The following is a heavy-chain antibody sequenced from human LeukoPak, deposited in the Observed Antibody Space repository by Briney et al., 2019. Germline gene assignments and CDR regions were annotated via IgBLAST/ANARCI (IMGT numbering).Heavy chain of an antibody. J-gene: IGHJ4*02. D-gene: IGHD3-10*01. V-gene: IGHV4-38-2*02. CDR2: IFHSGNS. CDR1: GYSMSSGYY. CDR3: ARGLWFGDENPPYFDY. Sequence: PSETLSLTCTVSGYSMSSGYYWGWIRQPPGKGLQWIGSIFHSGNSYYNPSLKSRVTISVDTAKNQFSLKLSSVTAADTAVYYCARGLWFGDENPPYFDYWGQGILVTVSS.